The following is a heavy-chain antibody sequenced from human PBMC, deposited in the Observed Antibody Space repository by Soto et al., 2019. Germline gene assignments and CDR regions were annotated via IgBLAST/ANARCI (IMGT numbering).Heavy chain of an antibody. Sequence: SGTTLVTPSQTLTLTCAFSGFSLSTSGMCVSWIRQPPGKALEWLALIDWDDDKYYSTSLKTRLTISKDTSKNQVVLTMTNMDPVDTATYYCARCNKQLGYDYYGTDVWGQGTMGTVSS. D-gene: IGHD6-6*01. CDR2: IDWDDDK. CDR3: ARCNKQLGYDYYGTDV. J-gene: IGHJ6*02. V-gene: IGHV2-70*01. CDR1: GFSLSTSGMC.